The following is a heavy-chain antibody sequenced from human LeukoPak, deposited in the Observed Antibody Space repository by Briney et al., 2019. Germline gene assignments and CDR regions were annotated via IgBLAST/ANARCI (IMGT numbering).Heavy chain of an antibody. D-gene: IGHD1-7*01. CDR2: INHSGST. J-gene: IGHJ6*03. V-gene: IGHV4-34*01. Sequence: SETLSLTCTVYGGSFSGYYWSWIRQPPGKGLEWIGEINHSGSTNYNPSLKSRVTISVDTSKNQFSLKLSSVTAADTAVYYCARVLSQGGTSGYYYYMDVWGKGTTVTISS. CDR3: ARVLSQGGTSGYYYYMDV. CDR1: GGSFSGYY.